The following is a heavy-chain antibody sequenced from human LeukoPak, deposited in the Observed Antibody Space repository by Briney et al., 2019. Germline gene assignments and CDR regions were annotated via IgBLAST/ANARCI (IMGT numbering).Heavy chain of an antibody. V-gene: IGHV1-2*02. J-gene: IGHJ3*02. CDR2: INPNSGGT. Sequence: ASVKVSCKASGYTFTGYYMHWVRQAPGQGLEWMGWINPNSGGTNYAQKFQGRVTMTRDTSISTAYMELSRLRSDDTAVYYCARGDLAVAWAFDIWGQGTMVTVSS. D-gene: IGHD6-19*01. CDR3: ARGDLAVAWAFDI. CDR1: GYTFTGYY.